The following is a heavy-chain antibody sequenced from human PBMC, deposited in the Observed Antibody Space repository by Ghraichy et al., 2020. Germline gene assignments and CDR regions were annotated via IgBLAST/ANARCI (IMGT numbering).Heavy chain of an antibody. CDR1: GFTFSSYA. V-gene: IGHV3-23*01. Sequence: GGSLRLSCAASGFTFSSYAMSWVRQALGKGLEWVSAISGSGGSTYYADSVKGRFTISRDNSKNTLYLQMNSLRAEDTAVYYCAKDPRYSYHYYYYGMDVWGQGTTVTVSS. J-gene: IGHJ6*02. CDR2: ISGSGGST. D-gene: IGHD3-16*01. CDR3: AKDPRYSYHYYYYGMDV.